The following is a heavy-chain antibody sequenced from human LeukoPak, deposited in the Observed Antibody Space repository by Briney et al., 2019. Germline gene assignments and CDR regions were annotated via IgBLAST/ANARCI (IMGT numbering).Heavy chain of an antibody. V-gene: IGHV5-51*01. J-gene: IGHJ4*02. CDR2: IYPGDSDT. CDR3: ARQPELGIYDY. CDR1: GYIFISYW. D-gene: IGHD7-27*01. Sequence: GESLQISCKGSGYIFISYWIGWVRQVPGKGLEWVGIIYPGDSDTRYSPSFQGQVTISADKSISTAYLQWSSLRASDTAMYYCARQPELGIYDYWGQGTLVTVSS.